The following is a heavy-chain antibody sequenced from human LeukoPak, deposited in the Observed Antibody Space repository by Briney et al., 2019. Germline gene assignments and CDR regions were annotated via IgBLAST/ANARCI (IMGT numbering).Heavy chain of an antibody. Sequence: PGGSLRVSCAATGFTFSSYGMHWVGQAPGKGLEWVAVIWYDGSNKYYADSVKGRFTISRDNSKNTLYLQVNSLRAEDTAVYYCARGYSYGFGYFDYWGQGTLVTVSS. CDR2: IWYDGSNK. CDR3: ARGYSYGFGYFDY. D-gene: IGHD5-18*01. V-gene: IGHV3-33*01. J-gene: IGHJ4*02. CDR1: GFTFSSYG.